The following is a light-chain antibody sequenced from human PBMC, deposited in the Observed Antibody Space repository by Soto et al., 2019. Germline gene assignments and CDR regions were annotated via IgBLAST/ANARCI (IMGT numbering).Light chain of an antibody. Sequence: QSVLTQPRSVSGSPGQSVTISCTGTSSDVGGYNYVSWYQQHPGKAPKLMIYDVSKRPSGVPDRFSGSKSGNTASLTISGLQAEDGADYCCCSYAGSYTPNWVFGGGTKLTV. CDR1: SSDVGGYNY. V-gene: IGLV2-11*01. J-gene: IGLJ3*02. CDR3: CSYAGSYTPNWV. CDR2: DVS.